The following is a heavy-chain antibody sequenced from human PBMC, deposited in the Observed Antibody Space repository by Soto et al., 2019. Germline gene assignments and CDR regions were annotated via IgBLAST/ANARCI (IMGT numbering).Heavy chain of an antibody. Sequence: TSETLSLTCTVSGGSISSYYWSWIRQPPGKGLEWIGYIYYSGSTNYNPSLKSRVTISVDTSKNQFSLKLSSVTAADTAVYYCARRGFDILTGSLQDVWGQGTTVTVSS. V-gene: IGHV4-59*01. J-gene: IGHJ6*02. D-gene: IGHD3-9*01. CDR2: IYYSGST. CDR1: GGSISSYY. CDR3: ARRGFDILTGSLQDV.